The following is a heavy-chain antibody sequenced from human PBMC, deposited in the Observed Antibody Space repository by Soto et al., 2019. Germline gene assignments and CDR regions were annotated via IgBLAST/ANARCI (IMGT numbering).Heavy chain of an antibody. D-gene: IGHD3-10*01. V-gene: IGHV3-30*03. CDR2: ISYDGSKK. Sequence: ESGGGVVQPGRSLRLSCAASGFTFSSYGMHWVRQAPGKGLEWVALISYDGSKKYYADSVKGRFTISRDNSKNTLYLQMNSLRAEDTAVYFASSGSPSSFDYWGQGTLVTVSS. J-gene: IGHJ4*02. CDR1: GFTFSSYG. CDR3: SSGSPSSFDY.